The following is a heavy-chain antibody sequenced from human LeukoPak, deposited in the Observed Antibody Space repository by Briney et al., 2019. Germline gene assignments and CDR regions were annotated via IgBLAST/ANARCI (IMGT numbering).Heavy chain of an antibody. CDR3: ARDATMVRGIIDL. V-gene: IGHV3-21*01. CDR1: GFTFSSYS. CDR2: ISSSSSYI. J-gene: IGHJ2*01. Sequence: GGSLRLSCAASGFTFSSYSMNWVRQAPGKGLEWVSSISSSSSYIYYADSVRGRFTISRDNAKNSLYLQMNSLRAEDTAVYYCARDATMVRGIIDLWGRGTLVTVSS. D-gene: IGHD3-10*01.